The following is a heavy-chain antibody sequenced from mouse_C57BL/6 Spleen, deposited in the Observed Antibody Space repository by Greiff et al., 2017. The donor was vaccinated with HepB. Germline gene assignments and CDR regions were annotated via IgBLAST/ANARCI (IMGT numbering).Heavy chain of an antibody. J-gene: IGHJ1*03. CDR3: ARPSIYDGFHWYFDV. CDR2: ISSGSSTI. V-gene: IGHV5-17*01. CDR1: GFTFSDYG. Sequence: EVKLVESGGGLVKPGGSLKLSCAASGFTFSDYGMHWVRQAPEKGLEWVAYISSGSSTIYYADTVKGRFTISRDNAKNTLFLQMTSLRSEDTAMYYCARPSIYDGFHWYFDVWGTGTTVTVFS. D-gene: IGHD2-3*01.